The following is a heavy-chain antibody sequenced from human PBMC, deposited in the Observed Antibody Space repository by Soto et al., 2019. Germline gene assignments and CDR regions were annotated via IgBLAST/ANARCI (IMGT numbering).Heavy chain of an antibody. CDR1: GGSISSGGYS. CDR2: IYHSGST. D-gene: IGHD2-8*01. Sequence: LQESGSGLVKPSRTLSLTCAVSGGSISSGGYSWSWIRQPPGKGLEWIGYIYHSGSTYYNPSLKSRVTISVDRSKNQFSLKLSSVTAADTAVYYCASGPYDYYGMDVWGQGTKVTV. J-gene: IGHJ6*02. V-gene: IGHV4-30-2*01. CDR3: ASGPYDYYGMDV.